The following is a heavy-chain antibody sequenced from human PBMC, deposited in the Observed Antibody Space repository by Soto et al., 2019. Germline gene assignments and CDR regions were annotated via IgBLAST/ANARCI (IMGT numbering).Heavy chain of an antibody. CDR3: TTDLGYELDPPFDY. D-gene: IGHD3-22*01. J-gene: IGHJ4*02. V-gene: IGHV3-15*01. Sequence: GGSLRLSCAASGFTFSNAWMSWVRQAPGKGLEWVGRIKSKTDGGTTDYAAPVKGRFTISRDDSKNTLYLQMNSLKTEDTAVYYCTTDLGYELDPPFDYWGQGTQVTVSS. CDR1: GFTFSNAW. CDR2: IKSKTDGGTT.